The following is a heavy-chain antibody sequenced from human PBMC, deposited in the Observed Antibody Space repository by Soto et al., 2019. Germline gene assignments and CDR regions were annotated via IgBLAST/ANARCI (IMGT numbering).Heavy chain of an antibody. J-gene: IGHJ4*02. Sequence: QVQLVQSGAEVKKPGSSVKVSCKASGGTFSSYTISWVRQAPGQGLEWMGRIIPILGIANYAQKFQGRVTITADKSTSTAYMELSSLRSEDTAVYYCASSGSSLHFGRYFDYWGQGTLVTVSS. V-gene: IGHV1-69*02. CDR3: ASSGSSLHFGRYFDY. D-gene: IGHD3-22*01. CDR2: IIPILGIA. CDR1: GGTFSSYT.